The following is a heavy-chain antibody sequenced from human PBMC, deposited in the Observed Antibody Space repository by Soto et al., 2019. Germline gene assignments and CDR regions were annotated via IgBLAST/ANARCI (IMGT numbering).Heavy chain of an antibody. Sequence: EVQLVESGGGLVQRGGSLRLSCAASGFTFISYWMHWVRQAPGKGLVWVSRISGDGSSTSYADPVKGRLTISRDNTKNTLYLHMNSLRAEDTALYYCARETSAYCGGYCFRYAFDIWGQGTVVTVSS. V-gene: IGHV3-74*01. J-gene: IGHJ3*02. D-gene: IGHD2-21*02. CDR2: ISGDGSST. CDR1: GFTFISYW. CDR3: ARETSAYCGGYCFRYAFDI.